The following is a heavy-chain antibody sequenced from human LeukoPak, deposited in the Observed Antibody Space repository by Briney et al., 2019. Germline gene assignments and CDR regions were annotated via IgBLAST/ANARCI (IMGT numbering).Heavy chain of an antibody. CDR1: GFTFSSYW. CDR2: ISSSSSYI. CDR3: ARGGAVAPKFNFDY. J-gene: IGHJ4*02. V-gene: IGHV3-21*01. Sequence: GGSLRLSCAASGFTFSSYWMSWVRQAPGKGLEWVSSISSSSSYIYYADSVKGRFTISRDNAKNSLYLQMNSLRAEDTAVYYCARGGAVAPKFNFDYWGQGTLVTVSS. D-gene: IGHD6-19*01.